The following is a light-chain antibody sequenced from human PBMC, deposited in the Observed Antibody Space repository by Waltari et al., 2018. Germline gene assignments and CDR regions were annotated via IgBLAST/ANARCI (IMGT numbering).Light chain of an antibody. CDR3: VQAREAWT. Sequence: DIVMTQSPLSLPVTPGEPASIPCRSSQSPLHSNGYNYLDWYLQKPGQSPQLLIYLGSNRASGVPDRFSGSGSGTDFTLKISRVEAEDVGVYYCVQAREAWTFGQGTKVEIK. J-gene: IGKJ1*01. CDR2: LGS. V-gene: IGKV2-28*01. CDR1: QSPLHSNGYNY.